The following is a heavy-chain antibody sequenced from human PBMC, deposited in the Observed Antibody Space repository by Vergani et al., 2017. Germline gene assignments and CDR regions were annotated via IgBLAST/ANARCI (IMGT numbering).Heavy chain of an antibody. CDR2: ISGSGGST. CDR1: GFTFSSYA. V-gene: IGHV3-23*01. J-gene: IGHJ3*02. CDR3: AKVPVNYDILTGFYMGGAFDI. Sequence: EVQLLESGGGLVQPGGSLRLSCAASGFTFSSYAMSWVRQAPGKGLEWVSAISGSGGSTYYADSVKGRFTISRDNSKNTLYLQMNSLRAEDTAVYYCAKVPVNYDILTGFYMGGAFDIWGQGTMVTVSS. D-gene: IGHD3-9*01.